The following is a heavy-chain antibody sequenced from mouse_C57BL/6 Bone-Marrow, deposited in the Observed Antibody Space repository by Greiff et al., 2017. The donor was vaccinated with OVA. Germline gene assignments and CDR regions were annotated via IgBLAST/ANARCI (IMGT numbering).Heavy chain of an antibody. CDR2: INPNNGGT. CDR1: GYTFNDYY. CDR3: AREGQVAMDD. J-gene: IGHJ4*01. V-gene: IGHV1-26*01. D-gene: IGHD3-3*01. Sequence: VQLQQSGPELVKPGASVKISCKASGYTFNDYYMNWVKQSHGKSLEWIGDINPNNGGTRYNQKFKGKATLTVDKSSSTAYMELRSLTSEDSAVYYCAREGQVAMDDWGQGTSVTVSS.